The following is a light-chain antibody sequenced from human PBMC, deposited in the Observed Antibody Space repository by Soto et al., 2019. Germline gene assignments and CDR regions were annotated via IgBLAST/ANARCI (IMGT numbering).Light chain of an antibody. V-gene: IGLV7-43*01. CDR2: STS. Sequence: QTVVTQEPSLTVSPGGTVTLTCASSTGAVTSGFFPNWFQQRPGQSPRALIYSTSYSHSWTPARFSGSLLGGKAALTLSGVQPEDEGDYYCLLYYGGARVFGGGTKLTVL. J-gene: IGLJ2*01. CDR3: LLYYGGARV. CDR1: TGAVTSGFF.